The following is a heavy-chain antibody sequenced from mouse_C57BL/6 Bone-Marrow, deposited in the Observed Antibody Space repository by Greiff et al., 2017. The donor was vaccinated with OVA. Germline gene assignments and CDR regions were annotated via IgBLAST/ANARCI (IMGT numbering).Heavy chain of an antibody. D-gene: IGHD2-3*01. CDR2: RRNKANDYTT. J-gene: IGHJ4*01. Sequence: EVQLVESGGGLVQSGRSLRLSCATSGFTFSDFYMEWVRQAPGKGLEWIAARRNKANDYTTEYSASVKGRFIVSRDTSQSILYLQMNALRAEDTAIYYCARDAAYDGYYYAMDYWGQGTSVTVSS. CDR3: ARDAAYDGYYYAMDY. V-gene: IGHV7-1*01. CDR1: GFTFSDFY.